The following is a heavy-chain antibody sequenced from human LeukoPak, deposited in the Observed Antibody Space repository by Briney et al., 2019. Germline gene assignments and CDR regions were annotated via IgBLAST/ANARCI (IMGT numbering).Heavy chain of an antibody. CDR1: GGSISSGDYY. D-gene: IGHD2-2*01. Sequence: SETLSLTCTVSGGSISSGDYYWSWIRQPPGKGLEWIGYIYYSGSTYYNPSLKSRVTISVDTSKNQFSLKLSSVTAADTAVYYCARDVKVDCSSTSCAENYYYYYGMDVWGQGTTVTVSS. CDR3: ARDVKVDCSSTSCAENYYYYYGMDV. CDR2: IYYSGST. V-gene: IGHV4-30-4*01. J-gene: IGHJ6*02.